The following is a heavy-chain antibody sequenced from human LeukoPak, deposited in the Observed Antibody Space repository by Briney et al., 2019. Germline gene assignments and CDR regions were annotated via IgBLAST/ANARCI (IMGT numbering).Heavy chain of an antibody. D-gene: IGHD6-19*01. V-gene: IGHV1-8*01. CDR2: MNPNSGNT. J-gene: IGHJ2*01. CDR1: GYTFTSYD. CDR3: ARGSVAGTESYWYFDL. Sequence: VASVKVSCKASGYTFTSYDINWVRQATGQGLEWMGWMNPNSGNTGYAQKFQGRVTMTRNTSISTAYMELSSLRSEDTAVYYCARGSVAGTESYWYFDLWGRGTLVTVSS.